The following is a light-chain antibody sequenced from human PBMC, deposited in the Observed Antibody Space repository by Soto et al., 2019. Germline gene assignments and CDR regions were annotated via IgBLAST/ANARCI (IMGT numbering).Light chain of an antibody. J-gene: IGKJ4*01. CDR3: QQYADWPPLT. CDR1: QSVSSN. CDR2: GAS. Sequence: EIVMTQSPATLSVSPGDRATLSCRASQSVSSNLAWYQQKPGQAPRLVIYGASTRATAIPARFSGSGSGTEVTLTISSLQSEDFAVYYCQQYADWPPLTFGGGTKVEIK. V-gene: IGKV3-15*01.